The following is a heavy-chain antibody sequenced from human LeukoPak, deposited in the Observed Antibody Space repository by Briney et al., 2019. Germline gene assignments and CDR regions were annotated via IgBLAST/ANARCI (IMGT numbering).Heavy chain of an antibody. CDR1: GGTFISYA. J-gene: IGHJ4*02. D-gene: IGHD5-18*01. V-gene: IGHV1-69*13. Sequence: ASVKVSCKASGGTFISYAISWVRQAPGQGLEWMGGIIPIFGTANYAQKFQGRVTITADESTSTAYMELSSLRSEDTAVYYCARASIQRYYFDYWGQGTLVTVSS. CDR2: IIPIFGTA. CDR3: ARASIQRYYFDY.